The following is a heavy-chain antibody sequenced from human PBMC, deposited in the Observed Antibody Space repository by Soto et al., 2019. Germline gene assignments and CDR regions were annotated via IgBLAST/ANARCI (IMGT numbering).Heavy chain of an antibody. CDR2: IIPTFGTP. J-gene: IGHJ4*02. Sequence: QVQLVQSGTVVQRRGSSVKVSCQASGGTFSSHGMAWVRQAPGQGLEWMGGIIPTFGTPTYAPKFQGRVTITADKSTNTAYMGLSSLRSEDTAVYYCASERSAQYFDFWGQGTLITVSS. CDR1: GGTFSSHG. CDR3: ASERSAQYFDF. D-gene: IGHD1-26*01. V-gene: IGHV1-69*06.